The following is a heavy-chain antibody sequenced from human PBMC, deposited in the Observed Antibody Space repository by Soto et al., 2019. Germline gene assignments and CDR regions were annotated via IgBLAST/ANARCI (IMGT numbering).Heavy chain of an antibody. D-gene: IGHD7-27*01. CDR3: ARHGATNWGGFFVS. CDR1: GASITTYY. V-gene: IGHV4-59*08. Sequence: QVQLQESGPGLVKPSETLSLTCNVSGASITTYYWSWIRQPPGKGLEWIGYIYYSGHINYNPSLTSRVTISVDTSKNQFSLKLSSVTAADTAVYYCARHGATNWGGFFVSWGLGTLVSVSS. J-gene: IGHJ4*02. CDR2: IYYSGHI.